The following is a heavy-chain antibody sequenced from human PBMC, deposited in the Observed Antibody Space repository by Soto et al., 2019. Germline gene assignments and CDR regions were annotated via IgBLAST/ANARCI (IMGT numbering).Heavy chain of an antibody. D-gene: IGHD1-7*01. CDR3: AREGYNWNYKGDY. V-gene: IGHV3-21*01. Sequence: VQLVESGGGLVKPGGSLRLSCAASGFTFSSYSMNWVRQAPGKGLGWVSSISSSSSYIYYADSVKGRFTISRDNAKNSLYLQMNSLRAEDTAVYYCAREGYNWNYKGDYWGQGTLVTVSS. CDR1: GFTFSSYS. J-gene: IGHJ4*02. CDR2: ISSSSSYI.